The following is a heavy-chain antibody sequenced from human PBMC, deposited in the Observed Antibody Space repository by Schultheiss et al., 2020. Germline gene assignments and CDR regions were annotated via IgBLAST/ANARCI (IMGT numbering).Heavy chain of an antibody. V-gene: IGHV3-23*01. CDR2: ISGSGGST. D-gene: IGHD2-2*02. J-gene: IGHJ4*02. CDR1: GFTFSSYA. CDR3: AKGTTIVVVPAAIDRYFDY. Sequence: GGSLRLSCEASGFTFSSYAMSWVRQAPGKGLEWVSAISGSGGSTYYADSVKGRFTISRDNSKNTLYLQMNSLRAEDTAVYYCAKGTTIVVVPAAIDRYFDYWGQGTLVTVSS.